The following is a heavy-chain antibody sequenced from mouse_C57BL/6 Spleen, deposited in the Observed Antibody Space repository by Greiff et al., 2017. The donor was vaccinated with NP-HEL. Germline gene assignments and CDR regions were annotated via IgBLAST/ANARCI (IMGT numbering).Heavy chain of an antibody. J-gene: IGHJ4*01. CDR2: ISSGSSTI. CDR3: YGSSYDAMDY. CDR1: GFTFSDYG. D-gene: IGHD1-1*01. Sequence: EVQLVESGGGLVKPGGSLKLSCAASGFTFSDYGMHWVRQAPEKGLEWVAYISSGSSTIYYADTVKGRFTISRDNAKNTLFLPMTSLRSEDTAMYYCYGSSYDAMDYWGQGTSVTVSS. V-gene: IGHV5-17*01.